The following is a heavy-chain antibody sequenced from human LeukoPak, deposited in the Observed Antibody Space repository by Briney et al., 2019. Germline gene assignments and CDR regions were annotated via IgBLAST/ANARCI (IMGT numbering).Heavy chain of an antibody. Sequence: GGSLRLSCAASEFTFSSYGMHWVRQAPGKGLEWVTFIRSDGDNKYYTDSVKGRFTISRDNSKNTVYLQMNSLRAEDTAVYYCARDRGGYDDFFFDYWGQGTLVTVSS. CDR1: EFTFSSYG. D-gene: IGHD5-12*01. V-gene: IGHV3-30*02. CDR2: IRSDGDNK. CDR3: ARDRGGYDDFFFDY. J-gene: IGHJ4*02.